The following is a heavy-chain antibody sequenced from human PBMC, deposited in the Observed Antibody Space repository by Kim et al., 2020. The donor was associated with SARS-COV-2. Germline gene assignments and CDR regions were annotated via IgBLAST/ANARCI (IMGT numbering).Heavy chain of an antibody. Sequence: SETLSLTCAVYGGSFSGYYWSWIRQPPGKGLEWIGEINHSGSTNYNPSLKSRVTISVDTSKNQFSLKLSSVTAADTAVYYCARGKYDYVWGSYRYSPRDQGDYFDYWGQGTLVTVSS. J-gene: IGHJ4*02. V-gene: IGHV4-34*01. CDR2: INHSGST. D-gene: IGHD3-16*02. CDR1: GGSFSGYY. CDR3: ARGKYDYVWGSYRYSPRDQGDYFDY.